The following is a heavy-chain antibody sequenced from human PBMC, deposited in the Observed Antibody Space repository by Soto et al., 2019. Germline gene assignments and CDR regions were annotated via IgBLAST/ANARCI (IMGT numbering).Heavy chain of an antibody. CDR1: GGSFSGYY. CDR2: INHSGST. Sequence: PSETLSLTCAVYGGSFSGYYWSWIRQPPGKGLEWIGEINHSGSTNYNPSLKSRVTISVDTSKNQFSLKLSSVTAADTAVYYCARGRHMVRGVRDWFDPWGQGTLVTVSS. J-gene: IGHJ5*02. D-gene: IGHD3-10*01. CDR3: ARGRHMVRGVRDWFDP. V-gene: IGHV4-34*01.